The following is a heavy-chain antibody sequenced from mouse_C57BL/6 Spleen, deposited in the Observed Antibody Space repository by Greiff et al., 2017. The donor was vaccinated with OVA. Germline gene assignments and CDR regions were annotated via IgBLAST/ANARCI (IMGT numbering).Heavy chain of an antibody. CDR1: GYTFTSYW. J-gene: IGHJ2*01. CDR3: ARKGDEKGYFDY. CDR2: IHPNSGST. Sequence: QVQLQQSGAELVKPGASVKLSCKASGYTFTSYWMHWVKQRPGQGLEWIGMIHPNSGSTNYNEKFKSKATLTVDKSSSTAYMQLSSLTSEDSAVYYCARKGDEKGYFDYWGQGTTLTVSS. V-gene: IGHV1-64*01. D-gene: IGHD3-3*01.